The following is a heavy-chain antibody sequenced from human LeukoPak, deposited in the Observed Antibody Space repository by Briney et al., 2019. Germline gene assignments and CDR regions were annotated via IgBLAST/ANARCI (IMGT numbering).Heavy chain of an antibody. V-gene: IGHV1-18*03. CDR2: ISGYNGNT. J-gene: IGHJ3*02. CDR3: AREEGAPIAAANI. D-gene: IGHD6-13*01. CDR1: GYTFTGYY. Sequence: ASVKVSCKASGYTFTGYYMHWVRQAPGQGLEWMGWISGYNGNTNYAQKFQGRVTMTTDTSTSTAYMELRSLRSDDMAVYYCAREEGAPIAAANIWGLGTMVTVSS.